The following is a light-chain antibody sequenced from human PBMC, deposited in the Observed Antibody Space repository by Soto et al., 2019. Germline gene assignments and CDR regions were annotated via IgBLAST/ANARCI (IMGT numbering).Light chain of an antibody. J-gene: IGKJ4*01. CDR2: DAS. CDR1: QSVGSD. V-gene: IGKV3-11*01. Sequence: EIGLTQYPATLSVSPGERVTLSCGASQSVGSDLDWYQQKPGQAPRLVIYDASNRATGIPARLSGRGSGTDLTITISSIQTGDFGVYYCQQRSSWPLTFGGGTKVDIK. CDR3: QQRSSWPLT.